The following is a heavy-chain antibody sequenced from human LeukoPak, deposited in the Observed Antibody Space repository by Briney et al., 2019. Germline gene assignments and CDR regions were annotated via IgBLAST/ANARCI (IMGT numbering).Heavy chain of an antibody. CDR1: GYTFTGYG. CDR2: ISAYNGNT. J-gene: IGHJ4*02. V-gene: IGHV1-18*01. CDR3: ARDGLRFLEWFLKPTIYYFDY. Sequence: ASVKVSCKASGYTFTGYGIIWVRQAPGQGLEWMGWISAYNGNTNYAQKLQGRVTMTTDTSTSTAYMELRSLRSDDTAVYYCARDGLRFLEWFLKPTIYYFDYWGQGTLVTVSS. D-gene: IGHD3-3*01.